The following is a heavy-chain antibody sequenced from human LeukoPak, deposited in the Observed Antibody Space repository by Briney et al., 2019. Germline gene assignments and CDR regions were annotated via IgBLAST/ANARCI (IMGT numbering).Heavy chain of an antibody. CDR2: INPNSGGT. CDR3: ARALVAGIYCYYYYMDV. CDR1: GYTFTGYY. Sequence: ASVKVSCKASGYTFTGYYMHWVRQAPGQGLEWMGWINPNSGGTNYAQKFQGRVTMTRDTSISTAYMELSRLRSDDTAVYYCARALVAGIYCYYYYMDVWGKGTTVTVSS. V-gene: IGHV1-2*02. D-gene: IGHD6-19*01. J-gene: IGHJ6*03.